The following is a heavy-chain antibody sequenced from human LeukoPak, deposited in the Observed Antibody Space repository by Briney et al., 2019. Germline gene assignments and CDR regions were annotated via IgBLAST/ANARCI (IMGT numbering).Heavy chain of an antibody. J-gene: IGHJ4*02. V-gene: IGHV5-51*01. CDR3: ARHMAGDGYGLFDY. CDR1: GYSFTSYW. Sequence: GESLKISCKGSGYSFTSYWIGWVRQMPGKGLEWMGVIYPSDSDTRYSPSFQGQVTISADKSISTAYLQWSSLKASDTAIYYCARHMAGDGYGLFDYWGQGTLVTVSP. D-gene: IGHD5-24*01. CDR2: IYPSDSDT.